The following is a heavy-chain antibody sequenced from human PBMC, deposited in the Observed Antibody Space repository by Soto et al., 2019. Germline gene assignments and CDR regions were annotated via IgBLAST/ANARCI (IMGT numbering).Heavy chain of an antibody. CDR2: ISYDGSNK. D-gene: IGHD6-6*01. Sequence: GGSLRLSCAASGFTFSSYGMHWVRQAPGKGLEWVAVISYDGSNKYYADSVKGRFTISRDNSKNTLYLQMSSLRAEDTAVYYCAKDPEYSSSSLDYWGQGTLVTVSS. J-gene: IGHJ4*02. V-gene: IGHV3-30*18. CDR3: AKDPEYSSSSLDY. CDR1: GFTFSSYG.